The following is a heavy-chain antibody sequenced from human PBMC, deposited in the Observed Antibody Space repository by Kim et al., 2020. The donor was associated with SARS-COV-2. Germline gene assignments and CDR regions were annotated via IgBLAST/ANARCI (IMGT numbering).Heavy chain of an antibody. CDR2: ISSSSSYI. D-gene: IGHD6-13*01. V-gene: IGHV3-21*01. Sequence: GGSLRLSCAASGFTFSSYSMNWVRQAPGKGLEWVSSISSSSSYIYYADSVKGRFTISRDNAKNSLYLQMNSLRAEDTAVYYCASAGPGIAAAKPVSWGQGTLVTVSS. CDR3: ASAGPGIAAAKPVS. CDR1: GFTFSSYS. J-gene: IGHJ4*02.